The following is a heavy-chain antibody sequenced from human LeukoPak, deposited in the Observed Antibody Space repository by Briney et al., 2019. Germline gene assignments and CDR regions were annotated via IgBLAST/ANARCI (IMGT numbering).Heavy chain of an antibody. J-gene: IGHJ6*02. D-gene: IGHD3-10*01. CDR2: ISAYNGNT. Sequence: ASVKVSCKASGYTFTSYGISWVRQAPGQGLEWMGWISAYNGNTNYAQKLQGRVTMTTDTSASTAYMELSSLRSEDTAVYYCARVVTRLREGKYHYDMDVWGQGTTVTVSS. CDR1: GYTFTSYG. CDR3: ARVVTRLREGKYHYDMDV. V-gene: IGHV1-18*01.